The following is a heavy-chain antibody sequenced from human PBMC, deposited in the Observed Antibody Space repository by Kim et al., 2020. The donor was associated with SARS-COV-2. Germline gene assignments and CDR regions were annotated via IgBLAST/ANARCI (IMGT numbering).Heavy chain of an antibody. D-gene: IGHD6-6*01. CDR2: INHSGST. CDR3: ARGGRPYSSSHVIDY. J-gene: IGHJ4*02. CDR1: GGSFSGYY. V-gene: IGHV4-34*01. Sequence: SETLSLTCAVYGGSFSGYYWSWIRQPPGKGLEWIGEINHSGSTNYNPSLKSRVTISVDTSKNQFSLKLSSVTAADTAVYYCARGGRPYSSSHVIDYWGQGTLGTVSS.